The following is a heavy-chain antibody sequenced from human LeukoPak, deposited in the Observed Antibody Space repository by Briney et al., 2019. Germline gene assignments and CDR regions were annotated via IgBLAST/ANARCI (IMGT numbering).Heavy chain of an antibody. CDR2: ISWNSGSI. D-gene: IGHD6-19*01. Sequence: GGSLRLSCAASGFTFDDYAMHWVRQAPGKGLEWVSGISWNSGSIGYADSVKGRFTISRDNAKNSLYLQMNSLRAEDTALYYCAKGNQGGSGWNYFDYWGQGTLVTVSS. CDR3: AKGNQGGSGWNYFDY. CDR1: GFTFDDYA. V-gene: IGHV3-9*01. J-gene: IGHJ4*02.